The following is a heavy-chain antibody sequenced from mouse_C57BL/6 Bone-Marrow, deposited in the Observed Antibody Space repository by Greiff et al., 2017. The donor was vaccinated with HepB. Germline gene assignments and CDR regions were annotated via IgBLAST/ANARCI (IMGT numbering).Heavy chain of an antibody. CDR3: ARDLGNWYFDV. Sequence: EVKLQESEGGLVQPGSSMKLSCTASGFTFSDYYMAWVRQVPEKGLEWVANINYDGSSTYYLDSLKSRFIISRDNAKNILYLQMSSLKSEDTATYYCARDLGNWYFDVWGTGTTVTVSS. CDR1: GFTFSDYY. V-gene: IGHV5-16*01. D-gene: IGHD1-1*01. J-gene: IGHJ1*03. CDR2: INYDGSST.